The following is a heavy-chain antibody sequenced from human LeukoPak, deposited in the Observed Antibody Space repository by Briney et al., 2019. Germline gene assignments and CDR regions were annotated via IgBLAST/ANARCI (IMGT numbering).Heavy chain of an antibody. V-gene: IGHV3-66*02. CDR1: GFTFSNNY. CDR3: ARVTMVRGVILFDY. CDR2: IYSGGST. D-gene: IGHD3-10*01. J-gene: IGHJ4*02. Sequence: GRSLRLSCAASGFTFSNNYMSWVRQAPGKGLEWVSVIYSGGSTYYADSVKGRFTISRDNSKNTLYLQMNSLRAEDTAVYYCARVTMVRGVILFDYWGQGTLVTVSS.